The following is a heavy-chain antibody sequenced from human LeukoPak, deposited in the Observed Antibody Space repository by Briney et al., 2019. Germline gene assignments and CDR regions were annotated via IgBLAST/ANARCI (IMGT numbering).Heavy chain of an antibody. D-gene: IGHD1-26*01. V-gene: IGHV3-11*01. Sequence: GGSLRLSCAASGFTFSDYYMSWIRQAPGKGLEWVSYISSGGSTIYYADSVKGRFTISRDNAKNSLYLQMNSLRAEDTAVYYCAKLGDDSIVGDFDYWGQGTLVTVSS. CDR1: GFTFSDYY. CDR2: ISSGGSTI. J-gene: IGHJ4*02. CDR3: AKLGDDSIVGDFDY.